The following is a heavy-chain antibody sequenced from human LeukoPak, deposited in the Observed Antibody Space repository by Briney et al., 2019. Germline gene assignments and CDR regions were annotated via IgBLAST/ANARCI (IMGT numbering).Heavy chain of an antibody. CDR2: ISSSSNYI. J-gene: IGHJ4*02. Sequence: GGSLRLSCAASGFTFRSYAMNWVRQAPGKGLEWVSSISSSSNYIYYADSEKGRFTISSDNANNSLYLEMNSLRAEDTAVYYCARGLGCGGDCYHDYWGQGTLVTVSS. CDR1: GFTFRSYA. CDR3: ARGLGCGGDCYHDY. D-gene: IGHD2-21*02. V-gene: IGHV3-21*01.